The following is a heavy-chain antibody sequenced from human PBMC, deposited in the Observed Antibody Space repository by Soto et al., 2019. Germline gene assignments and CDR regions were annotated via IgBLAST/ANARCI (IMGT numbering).Heavy chain of an antibody. V-gene: IGHV3-33*01. CDR3: ARDGQWLPRDGLRSSYYLDY. Sequence: QVQLVESGGGVVQPGRSLRLSCAASGFNFSSYVMHWVRQAPGKGLEWVAVIWYDGGNKYYADSVKGRFTISRDNSKNTLYLQMNSLRAEDTAVYYCARDGQWLPRDGLRSSYYLDYWSQGTLVTVSS. D-gene: IGHD6-19*01. CDR1: GFNFSSYV. CDR2: IWYDGGNK. J-gene: IGHJ4*02.